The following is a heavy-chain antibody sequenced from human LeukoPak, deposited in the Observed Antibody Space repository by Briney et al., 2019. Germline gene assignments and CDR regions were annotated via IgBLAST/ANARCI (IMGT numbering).Heavy chain of an antibody. V-gene: IGHV3-23*01. CDR2: ISGSGTTT. Sequence: PGGSLRVSCAASGFNFSSYAMSWVRQAPGKGLDWVSAISGSGTTTYYADSVKGRFTISRDISKNTLYLQMNSLRAEDTAVYYCAKPLSAASGTDFHYWGQGTLVTVSS. CDR3: AKPLSAASGTDFHY. J-gene: IGHJ4*02. CDR1: GFNFSSYA. D-gene: IGHD6-13*01.